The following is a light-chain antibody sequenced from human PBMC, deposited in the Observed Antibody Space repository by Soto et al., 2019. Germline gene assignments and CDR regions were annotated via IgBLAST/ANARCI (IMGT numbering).Light chain of an antibody. CDR1: QGISNY. Sequence: DIQMTQSPSSLSASVGDRVTITCRASQGISNYLAWYQQKPVKVPKLLIYAASTLQSGVPSRFSGSGSGTDFTLPISSLQPEDVATYYCQKYNSAPPMYTFGQGTKLEIK. CDR2: AAS. V-gene: IGKV1-27*01. J-gene: IGKJ2*01. CDR3: QKYNSAPPMYT.